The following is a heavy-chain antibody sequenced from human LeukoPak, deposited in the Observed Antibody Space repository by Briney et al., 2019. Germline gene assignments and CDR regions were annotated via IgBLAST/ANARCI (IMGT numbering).Heavy chain of an antibody. CDR3: ATVLDPTETGSRNFDY. CDR2: FDPEDGET. J-gene: IGHJ4*02. Sequence: GASVKVSCKVSGYTLTELSMHWVRQAPGKGLEWMGGFDPEDGETIYAQKFQGRVTMTEDTSTDTAYMELSSLRSEDTAVYYCATVLDPTETGSRNFDYWGQGTLVTVSS. V-gene: IGHV1-24*01. CDR1: GYTLTELS. D-gene: IGHD3/OR15-3a*01.